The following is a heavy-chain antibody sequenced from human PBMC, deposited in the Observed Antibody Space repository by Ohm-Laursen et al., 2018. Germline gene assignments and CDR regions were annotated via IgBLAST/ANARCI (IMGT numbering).Heavy chain of an antibody. D-gene: IGHD6-19*01. Sequence: SLRLSCTASGFTFDDYAMHWVRQAPGQGLEWVSSISWNSGSIDYADSVKGRFTISRDNAKNSLYLQMSSLRVEDTALYYCAKADGLAGPFYHFDNWGQGTLVTVSS. CDR3: AKADGLAGPFYHFDN. V-gene: IGHV3-9*01. CDR2: ISWNSGSI. J-gene: IGHJ4*02. CDR1: GFTFDDYA.